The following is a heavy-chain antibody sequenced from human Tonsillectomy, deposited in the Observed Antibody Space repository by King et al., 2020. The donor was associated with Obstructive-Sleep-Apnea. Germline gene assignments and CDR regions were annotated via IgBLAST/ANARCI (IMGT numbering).Heavy chain of an antibody. CDR2: INGDGSST. CDR1: GFTFSSYW. D-gene: IGHD2-21*02. J-gene: IGHJ3*01. V-gene: IGHV3-74*01. Sequence: VQLVESGGGLVQPGGSLRLSCAASGFTFSSYWMHWVRQAPGKGLVWVSRINGDGSSTTYTDSVKGRFTISRDNAKNTLYLQMNSLRAEDTAVYYCASTATSGDCYPNWGQGTMVTVSS. CDR3: ASTATSGDCYPN.